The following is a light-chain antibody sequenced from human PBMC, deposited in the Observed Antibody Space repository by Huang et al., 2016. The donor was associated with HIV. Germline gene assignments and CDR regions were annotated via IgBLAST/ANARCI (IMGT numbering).Light chain of an antibody. J-gene: IGKJ1*01. CDR3: MQSIQPAT. CDR2: EVS. Sequence: DIVMTQTPLSLSVTPGQPASISCKSSQSLLHTDGKTYLYWYLQKPGQSPQLLIYEVSNRLSGVPDRISGSGSGANFTLKSSRVEAEDVGVYYCMQSIQPATFGQGTKVEVK. V-gene: IGKV2D-29*02. CDR1: QSLLHTDGKTY.